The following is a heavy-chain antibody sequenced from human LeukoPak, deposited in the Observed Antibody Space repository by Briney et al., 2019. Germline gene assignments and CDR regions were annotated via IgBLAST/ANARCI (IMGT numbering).Heavy chain of an antibody. CDR1: GLRFGSFW. D-gene: IGHD5-24*01. V-gene: IGHV3-7*01. Sequence: GGSLRLSCAVSGLRFGSFWMSWVRQAPGKGLEWVANINQDGREKYFVDPVRGRFTISRDNSKNSLHLQMNTLRAEDTAVYYCARERDGRFFDYWGQGTLVTVSS. CDR2: INQDGREK. CDR3: ARERDGRFFDY. J-gene: IGHJ4*02.